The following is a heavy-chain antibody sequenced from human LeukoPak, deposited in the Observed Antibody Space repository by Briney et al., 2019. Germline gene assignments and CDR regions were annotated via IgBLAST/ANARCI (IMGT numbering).Heavy chain of an antibody. Sequence: TSETLSPTCTVSGGSISSYYWSWIRQPPGKGLEWIGYIYYSGSTNYNPSLKSRVTISVDTSKNQFSLKLSSVTAADTAVYYCASSGYYFDAFDIWGQGTMVTVSS. J-gene: IGHJ3*02. CDR3: ASSGYYFDAFDI. V-gene: IGHV4-59*01. CDR1: GGSISSYY. CDR2: IYYSGST. D-gene: IGHD3-22*01.